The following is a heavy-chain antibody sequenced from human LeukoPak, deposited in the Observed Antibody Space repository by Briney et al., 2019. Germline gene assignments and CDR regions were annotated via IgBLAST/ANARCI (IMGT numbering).Heavy chain of an antibody. Sequence: ASVKVSCKASGYTFTSYYMHWVRQAPGQGLEWMGIINPSGGSTSYAQKFQGRVTMTRDTSASTVYMELSSLRSEDTAVYYCAKVLGVEGVIPHPFDYWGQGTLVTVSS. CDR1: GYTFTSYY. CDR3: AKVLGVEGVIPHPFDY. J-gene: IGHJ4*02. CDR2: INPSGGST. V-gene: IGHV1-46*01. D-gene: IGHD2-21*01.